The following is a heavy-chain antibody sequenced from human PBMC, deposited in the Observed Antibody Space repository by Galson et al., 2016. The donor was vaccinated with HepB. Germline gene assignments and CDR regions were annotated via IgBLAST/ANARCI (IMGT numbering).Heavy chain of an antibody. Sequence: SVSRNYMTWVRQAPGKGLEWVLSIYSDGRTYYADSVKGRFTISRDNSKNTLFLQMNGLRADDTTVYYCARDIYEGAMDVWGKGTTVTVSS. V-gene: IGHV3-53*01. CDR3: ARDIYEGAMDV. D-gene: IGHD5/OR15-5a*01. CDR1: SVSRNY. J-gene: IGHJ6*03. CDR2: IYSDGRT.